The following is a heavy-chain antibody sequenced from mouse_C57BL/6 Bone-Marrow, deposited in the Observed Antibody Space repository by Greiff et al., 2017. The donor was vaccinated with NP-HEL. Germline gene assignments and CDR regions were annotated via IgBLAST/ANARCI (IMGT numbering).Heavy chain of an antibody. J-gene: IGHJ3*01. Sequence: QVQLKESGPELVKPGASVKISCKASGYSFTSYYIHWVKQRPGQGLEWIGWIYPGSGNTKYNEKFKGKATLTADTSSSTAYMQLSSLTSEDSAVYYCARHYSKRAWFAYWGQGTLVTVSA. V-gene: IGHV1-66*01. CDR1: GYSFTSYY. D-gene: IGHD2-5*01. CDR2: IYPGSGNT. CDR3: ARHYSKRAWFAY.